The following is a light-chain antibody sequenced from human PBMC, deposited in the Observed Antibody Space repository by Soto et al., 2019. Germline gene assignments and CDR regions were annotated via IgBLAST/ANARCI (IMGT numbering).Light chain of an antibody. V-gene: IGLV3-21*04. CDR1: NMGSES. CDR3: QVCDGSREHQV. J-gene: IGLJ3*02. CDR2: YDS. Sequence: VLTQPPSVSVATGKTATLTCGGNNMGSESVHWYQHKPGQAPVLVIDYDSVRPSGIPERFSGSNSGNTATLTISRVEAGYEDDYYCQVCDGSREHQVFGGGTKLTVL.